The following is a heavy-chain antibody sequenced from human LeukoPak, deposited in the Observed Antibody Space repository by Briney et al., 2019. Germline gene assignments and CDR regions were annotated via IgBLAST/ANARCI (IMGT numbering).Heavy chain of an antibody. CDR3: ARDLYGSGEDPSGMDV. V-gene: IGHV1-2*04. CDR2: INPNSGGT. D-gene: IGHD3-10*01. CDR1: GYTFTGYY. J-gene: IGHJ6*04. Sequence: ASVKVSCKASGYTFTGYYMHWVRQAPGQGLEWMGWINPNSGGTKYAQKFQGWVTMTRDTSISTAYMELSRLRSDDTAVYYCARDLYGSGEDPSGMDVWGKGTTVTVSS.